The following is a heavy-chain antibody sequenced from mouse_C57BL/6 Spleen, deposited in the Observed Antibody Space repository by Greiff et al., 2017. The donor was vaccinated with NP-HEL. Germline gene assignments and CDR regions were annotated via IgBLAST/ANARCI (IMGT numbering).Heavy chain of an antibody. J-gene: IGHJ4*01. CDR2: INPNNGGT. CDR1: GYTFTDYN. D-gene: IGHD2-1*01. V-gene: IGHV1-18*01. CDR3: ARAKEIYYGPAMDY. Sequence: EVQLQQSGPELVKPGASVKIPCKASGYTFTDYNMDWVKQSHGKSLEWIGDINPNNGGTIYNQKFKGKATLTVDKSSSTAYMELRSLTSEDTAVYYCARAKEIYYGPAMDYWGQGTSVTVSS.